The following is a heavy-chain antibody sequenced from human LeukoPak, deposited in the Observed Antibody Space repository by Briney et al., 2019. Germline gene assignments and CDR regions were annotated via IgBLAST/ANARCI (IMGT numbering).Heavy chain of an antibody. CDR1: GFTFSSYA. J-gene: IGHJ4*02. V-gene: IGHV3-23*01. CDR2: ISGSGGST. D-gene: IGHD6-13*01. CDR3: ARGTSAGGPISPFDF. Sequence: GGSLRLSRAASGFTFSSYAMSWVRQAPGKELEWVSAISGSGGSTYYADSVKGRFSISRDNAKNTVCLQMNSLRAEDTGIYYCARGTSAGGPISPFDFWGQGTVVTVSS.